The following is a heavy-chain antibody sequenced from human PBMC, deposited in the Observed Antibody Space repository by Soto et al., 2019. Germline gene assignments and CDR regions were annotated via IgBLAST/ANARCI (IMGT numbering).Heavy chain of an antibody. J-gene: IGHJ6*02. CDR3: ARDQSDLYYYYGMDV. CDR2: INPNSGGT. V-gene: IGHV1-2*04. Sequence: ASVKVSCKASGYTFTGYYMHWVRQAPGQGLEWMGWINPNSGGTNYAQKFQGWVTMTRDTSISTAYMELSRLRSDDTAVYYCARDQSDLYYYYGMDVWGQGTTVTVSS. CDR1: GYTFTGYY.